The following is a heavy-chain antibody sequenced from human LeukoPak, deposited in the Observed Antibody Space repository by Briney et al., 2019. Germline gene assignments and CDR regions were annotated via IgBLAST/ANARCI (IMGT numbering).Heavy chain of an antibody. CDR3: ARANCGGDCNPTYYYYGMDV. Sequence: SEILSLTCAVYGGSFSGYYWSWIRQPPGKGLEWIGEINPSGSTNYNPSLKSRVDISVDTSNNQFSLKLSPVTAADTAVYYCARANCGGDCNPTYYYYGMDVWGQGTTVTVSS. D-gene: IGHD2-21*02. J-gene: IGHJ6*02. V-gene: IGHV4-34*01. CDR1: GGSFSGYY. CDR2: INPSGST.